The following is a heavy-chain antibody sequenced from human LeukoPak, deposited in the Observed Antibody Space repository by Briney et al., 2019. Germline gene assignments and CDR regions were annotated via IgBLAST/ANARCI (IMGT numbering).Heavy chain of an antibody. J-gene: IGHJ4*02. Sequence: GGSLRLSCAASGFTFSSYAMSWVRQMPGKGLEWMGIIYPGDSDTRYSPSFQGQVTISADKSISTAYLQWSSLKASDTAMYYCARRNDLYYFDYWGQGTLVTVSS. CDR1: GFTFSSYA. V-gene: IGHV5-51*01. CDR3: ARRNDLYYFDY. CDR2: IYPGDSDT.